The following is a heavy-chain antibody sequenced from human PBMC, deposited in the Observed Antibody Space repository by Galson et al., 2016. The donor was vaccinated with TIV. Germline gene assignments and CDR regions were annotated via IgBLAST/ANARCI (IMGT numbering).Heavy chain of an antibody. J-gene: IGHJ6*02. Sequence: SLRLSCAASGLSVRDNYMIWVRQPPGKGLEWVSIIYGGGDTYYADSVKGRFTISRDSSKNILYLQMNGLRTEDTAVYYCARDRMINGTYYYYYFGMDVWGQGTAVTVSS. CDR3: ARDRMINGTYYYYYFGMDV. CDR2: IYGGGDT. D-gene: IGHD3-22*01. V-gene: IGHV3-66*02. CDR1: GLSVRDNY.